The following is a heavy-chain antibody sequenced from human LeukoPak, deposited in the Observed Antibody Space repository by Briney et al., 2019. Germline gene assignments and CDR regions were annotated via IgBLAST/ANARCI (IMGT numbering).Heavy chain of an antibody. CDR3: ARGRITIFGVVIIPLDY. V-gene: IGHV1-18*01. Sequence: ASVKVSCKASGYTFTSYGISWLRQAPGQRLEWMGWISAYNGNTNYAQKLHGRVSMTTDTSTSTAYMELRSLRSDDTAVYDCARGRITIFGVVIIPLDYWGQGTLVTVSS. D-gene: IGHD3-3*01. CDR2: ISAYNGNT. J-gene: IGHJ4*02. CDR1: GYTFTSYG.